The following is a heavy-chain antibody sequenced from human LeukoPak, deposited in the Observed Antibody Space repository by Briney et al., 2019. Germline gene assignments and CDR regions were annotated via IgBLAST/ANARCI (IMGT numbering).Heavy chain of an antibody. Sequence: PSETLSLTCTVSGGSISSYYWTWLRQPPGKGLEWIGYIYYSGSTNYNPSLKSRVTISVDTSKNQFSLKLSSVTAADTAVYYCASSYLVSDGWFGAFDIWGQGTMVTVSS. CDR1: GGSISSYY. D-gene: IGHD6-19*01. V-gene: IGHV4-59*01. CDR2: IYYSGST. J-gene: IGHJ3*02. CDR3: ASSYLVSDGWFGAFDI.